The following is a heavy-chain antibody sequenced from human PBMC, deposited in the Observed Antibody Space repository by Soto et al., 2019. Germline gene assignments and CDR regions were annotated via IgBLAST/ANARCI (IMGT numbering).Heavy chain of an antibody. J-gene: IGHJ4*02. CDR2: ISYDGSNK. CDR1: GFTFSSYA. Sequence: QVQLVESGGGVVQPGRSLRLSCAASGFTFSSYAMHWVHQAPGKGLEWVAVISYDGSNKYYADSVKGRFTISRDNSKNTLYLQMNSLRAEDTAVYYCARGLGVLSDGNIDFDYWGQGTLVTVSS. CDR3: ARGLGVLSDGNIDFDY. V-gene: IGHV3-30-3*01. D-gene: IGHD3-16*01.